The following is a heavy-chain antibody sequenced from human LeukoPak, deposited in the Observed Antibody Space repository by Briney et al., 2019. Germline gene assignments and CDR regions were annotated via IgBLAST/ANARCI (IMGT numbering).Heavy chain of an antibody. V-gene: IGHV1-3*01. J-gene: IGHJ4*02. CDR2: INAGNGNT. Sequence: ASVKVSCKASGYTFTSYAMHWVRQAPGQRLEWMGWINAGNGNTKYSQKFQGRVTITRDTSASTAYMEPSSLRSEDTAVYYCARVSGDLHSYYFDYWGQGTLVTVSS. CDR3: ARVSGDLHSYYFDY. D-gene: IGHD2-21*02. CDR1: GYTFTSYA.